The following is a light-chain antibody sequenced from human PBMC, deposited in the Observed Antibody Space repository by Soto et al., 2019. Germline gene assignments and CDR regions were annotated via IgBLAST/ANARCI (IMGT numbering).Light chain of an antibody. CDR3: QTWGTGIHVV. CDR1: SGHSSYA. Sequence: QPVLTQSPSASASLGASVKLICTLSSGHSSYAIAWHQQQPEKGPRYLMKLDSDGSHTKGDAIPDRFSGSSSGAERYLTITSLQSEDEADYYCQTWGTGIHVVFGVGTKLTVL. J-gene: IGLJ2*01. V-gene: IGLV4-69*01. CDR2: LDSDGSH.